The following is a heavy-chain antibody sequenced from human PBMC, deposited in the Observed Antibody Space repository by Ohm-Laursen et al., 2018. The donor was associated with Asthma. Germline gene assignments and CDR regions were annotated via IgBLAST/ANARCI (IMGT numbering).Heavy chain of an antibody. J-gene: IGHJ4*02. CDR3: AKSGSSPAPYYFDF. Sequence: SLRLSCSASGFTVSRNYMSWVRQAPGKGLEWVSIIYSSGSTYYADSVKGRFTIPRDNSKNTLNLQMNSLRAEDTAVYFCAKSGSSPAPYYFDFWGQGTLVTVSS. CDR2: IYSSGST. V-gene: IGHV3-53*01. CDR1: GFTVSRNY. D-gene: IGHD6-13*01.